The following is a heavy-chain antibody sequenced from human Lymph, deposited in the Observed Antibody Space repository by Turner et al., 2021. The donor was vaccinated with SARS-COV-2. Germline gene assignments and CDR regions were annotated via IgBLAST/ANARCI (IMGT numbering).Heavy chain of an antibody. CDR2: ISYDGSNK. V-gene: IGHV3-30*18. CDR1: GFTFSSYA. J-gene: IGHJ6*02. D-gene: IGHD3-3*01. Sequence: QVQLVESGGGVVQPGRSLRLACEASGFTFSSYAMHWCRQAPGKGLECGTVISYDGSNKYDADSVKGRFTISRDNSKNTLYLQMNSLRAEDTAVYYCAKVRSIFGVVIGGMDVWGQGTTVTVSS. CDR3: AKVRSIFGVVIGGMDV.